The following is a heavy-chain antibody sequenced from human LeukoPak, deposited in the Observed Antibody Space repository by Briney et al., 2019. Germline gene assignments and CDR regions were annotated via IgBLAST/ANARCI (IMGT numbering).Heavy chain of an antibody. J-gene: IGHJ4*02. D-gene: IGHD4-23*01. CDR3: ARHLTYGGWNS. V-gene: IGHV3-74*01. CDR1: GFTFSSYW. CDR2: INSDGSSA. Sequence: PGGSLRLSCAASGFTFSSYWMQWVRHAPGKGLVGVSRINSDGSSANYADSVKGRFTISRDNAKNTLYLQMSSLRAEDTAVYYCARHLTYGGWNSWGQGNLVTVSA.